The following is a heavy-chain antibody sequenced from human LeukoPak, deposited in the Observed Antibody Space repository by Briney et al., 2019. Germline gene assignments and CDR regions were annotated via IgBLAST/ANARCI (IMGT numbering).Heavy chain of an antibody. D-gene: IGHD3-10*01. CDR1: GGSFSGYY. CDR2: INHSGST. V-gene: IGHV4-34*01. J-gene: IGHJ6*03. Sequence: SETLSLTCAVYGGSFSGYYWSWIRQPPGKGLEWIGEINHSGSTNYNPPLKSRVTISVDTSENQFSLKLSSVTAADTAVYYCARPMVRGYNYYYMDVWGKGTTVTVSS. CDR3: ARPMVRGYNYYYMDV.